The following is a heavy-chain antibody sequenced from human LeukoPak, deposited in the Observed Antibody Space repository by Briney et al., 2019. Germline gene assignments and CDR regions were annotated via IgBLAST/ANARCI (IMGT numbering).Heavy chain of an antibody. CDR3: ASLVGANWFDP. CDR2: IYSGGST. J-gene: IGHJ5*02. V-gene: IGHV3-66*01. CDR1: EFTVSSNY. Sequence: GGSLRLSCAASEFTVSSNYMSWVRQAPGKGLEGVSFIYSGGSTYYADSVKGRFTISRDNSKNTLYLQMNSLRAEDTAVYYCASLVGANWFDPWGQGTLVTVSS. D-gene: IGHD1-26*01.